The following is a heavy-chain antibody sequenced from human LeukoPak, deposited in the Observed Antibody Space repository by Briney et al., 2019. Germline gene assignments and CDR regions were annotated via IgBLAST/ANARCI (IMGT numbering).Heavy chain of an antibody. Sequence: GASVKVSCKTSGYIFTTYGISWVRQAPGQGLEWMGWISAYIGNTNYAQKLQGRVTMTTDTSTSTAYMELRSLRSDDTAVYYCARSCRARYYDSSGYYDPFDYWGQGTLVTVSS. J-gene: IGHJ4*02. CDR1: GYIFTTYG. D-gene: IGHD3-22*01. V-gene: IGHV1-18*01. CDR3: ARSCRARYYDSSGYYDPFDY. CDR2: ISAYIGNT.